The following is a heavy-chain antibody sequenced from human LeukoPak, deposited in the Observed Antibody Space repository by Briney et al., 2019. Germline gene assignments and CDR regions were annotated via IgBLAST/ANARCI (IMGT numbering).Heavy chain of an antibody. V-gene: IGHV3-23*01. CDR3: AKGGKWDVTPFDY. J-gene: IGHJ4*02. D-gene: IGHD1-26*01. CDR1: GFTFTSYS. Sequence: GGSLRLSCAASGFTFTSYSMNWVRQAPGKGLEWVSTISGGGGSTYYADSVKARFTISRDNSKNTLYLQVNSLRAEDTAVYYCAKGGKWDVTPFDYWGQGTLVTVSS. CDR2: ISGGGGST.